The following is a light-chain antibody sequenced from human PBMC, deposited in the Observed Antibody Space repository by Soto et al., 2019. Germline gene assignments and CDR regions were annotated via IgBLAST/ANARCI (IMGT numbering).Light chain of an antibody. CDR2: GAS. V-gene: IGKV3-20*01. CDR3: PPYGST. CDR1: QSVSSSY. J-gene: IGKJ1*01. Sequence: EIVLTQSPGTLSLSPGERATLSCRASQSVSSSYLAWYQQKPGQAPRLLIYGASSRATGIPDRFSGSGSATDFTLSISRLEPDDFAVYYCPPYGSTFGQGTKVEIK.